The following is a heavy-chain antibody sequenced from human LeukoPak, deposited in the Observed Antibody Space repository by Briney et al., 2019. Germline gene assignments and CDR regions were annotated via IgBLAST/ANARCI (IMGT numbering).Heavy chain of an antibody. D-gene: IGHD3-16*01. CDR3: ARDRELGS. J-gene: IGHJ5*02. V-gene: IGHV4-59*01. CDR1: GGSISIYY. CDR2: IYNSGST. Sequence: TTSETLSLTCIVSGGSISIYYWNWIRQPPGKGLEWIGYIYNSGSTDYNPSLKRRVTISADTSKNQSSLKLTSVTAADTAVYYCARDRELGSWGQGILVTVSS.